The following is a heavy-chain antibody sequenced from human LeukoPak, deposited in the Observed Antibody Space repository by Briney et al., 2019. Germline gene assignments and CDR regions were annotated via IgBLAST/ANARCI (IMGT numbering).Heavy chain of an antibody. V-gene: IGHV3-30*18. CDR2: ISYDGSNK. Sequence: GGSLRLSCAASGFTFSSYGMHWVHQAPGKGLEWVAVISYDGSNKYYADSVKGRFTISRDNSKNTLYLQMNSLRAEDTAVYYCAKDVAGGSYYPLDYWGQGTLVTVSS. CDR3: AKDVAGGSYYPLDY. D-gene: IGHD1-26*01. J-gene: IGHJ4*02. CDR1: GFTFSSYG.